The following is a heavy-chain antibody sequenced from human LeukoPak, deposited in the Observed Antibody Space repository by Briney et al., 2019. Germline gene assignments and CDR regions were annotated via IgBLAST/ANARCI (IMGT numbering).Heavy chain of an antibody. CDR3: ARLRKSTTVIHFDY. CDR2: INPNSGGT. J-gene: IGHJ4*02. V-gene: IGHV1-2*02. Sequence: GASVKVSCKASGYTFTGYYIHWVRQAPGQGLEWMGWINPNSGGTNYAQKFQGRVTMTRDTSIGTAYMELSRLRSDDTAAYYCARLRKSTTVIHFDYWGQGTLVTVSS. CDR1: GYTFTGYY. D-gene: IGHD4-17*01.